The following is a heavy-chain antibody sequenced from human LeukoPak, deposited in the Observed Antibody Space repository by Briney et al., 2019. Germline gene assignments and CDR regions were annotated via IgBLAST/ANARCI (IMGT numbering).Heavy chain of an antibody. CDR2: IIPIFGTV. Sequence: SVPVSYKASGGTFISYAISWVRRAPGQGLEWMGGIIPIFGTVNCAQKFQGRVTITTDESTSTAYMELSSLRSEDTAVYYCARGGIAARHNWFDPWGQGTLVTVSS. V-gene: IGHV1-69*05. J-gene: IGHJ5*02. D-gene: IGHD6-6*01. CDR3: ARGGIAARHNWFDP. CDR1: GGTFISYA.